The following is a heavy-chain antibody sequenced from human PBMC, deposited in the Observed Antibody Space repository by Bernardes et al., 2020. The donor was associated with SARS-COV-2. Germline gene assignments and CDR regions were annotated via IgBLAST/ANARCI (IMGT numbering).Heavy chain of an antibody. CDR2: INPNSGGT. D-gene: IGHD3-3*01. V-gene: IGHV1-2*02. CDR3: ARDVYDFWSGPTRFDP. Sequence: ASVKVSCKASGYTFTGYYMHWVRQAPGQGLAWMGWINPNSGGTNYAQKFQGRVTMTRDTSISTAYMERSRLRSDDTAVYYCARDVYDFWSGPTRFDPWGQGALVTVSS. CDR1: GYTFTGYY. J-gene: IGHJ5*02.